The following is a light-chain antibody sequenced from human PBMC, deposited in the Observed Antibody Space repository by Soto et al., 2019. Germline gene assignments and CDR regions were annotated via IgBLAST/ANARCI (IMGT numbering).Light chain of an antibody. CDR2: DVR. Sequence: QSALTQPASVSGSPGQSITLSCTGTSSDVGGYNYVSWYQQYPGKAPKLMIHDVRNRPSGVSNRFSGSKSGITASLTISGLQAEDEADYYCSSYASSSTYVFGTRTKLTVL. V-gene: IGLV2-14*01. CDR1: SSDVGGYNY. J-gene: IGLJ1*01. CDR3: SSYASSSTYV.